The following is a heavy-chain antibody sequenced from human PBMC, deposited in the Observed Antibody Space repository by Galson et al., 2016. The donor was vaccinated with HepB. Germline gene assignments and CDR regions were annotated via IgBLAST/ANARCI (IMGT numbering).Heavy chain of an antibody. V-gene: IGHV3-13*01. CDR3: AKDRHYGSGFPTWGFFEN. CDR1: GFTFTSYD. Sequence: SLRLSCAASGFTFTSYDLQWFRHVTGKSLEWVSFIGRRGDKYYSDSMRGRFTSSRESRKNSWYLKMTSLGVEDTAVYFRAKDRHYGSGFPTWGFFENWGRGPLVTVAS. J-gene: IGHJ4*02. CDR2: IGRRGDK. D-gene: IGHD3-3*02.